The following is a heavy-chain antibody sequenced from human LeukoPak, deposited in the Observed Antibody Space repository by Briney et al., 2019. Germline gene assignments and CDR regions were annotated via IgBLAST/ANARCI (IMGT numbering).Heavy chain of an antibody. CDR3: AKEGDVWSAFYFHY. CDR1: GFTFSYYW. D-gene: IGHD3-3*01. V-gene: IGHV3-7*01. CDR2: IKQDGSEK. J-gene: IGHJ4*02. Sequence: GGSLRLSCAAYGFTFSYYWMTWVRQAPGRGLEWVANIKQDGSEKYYLDSVKGRFTISRDNAKNSLYLQMNSLRVEDTAVYYCAKEGDVWSAFYFHYWGQGALVTVSS.